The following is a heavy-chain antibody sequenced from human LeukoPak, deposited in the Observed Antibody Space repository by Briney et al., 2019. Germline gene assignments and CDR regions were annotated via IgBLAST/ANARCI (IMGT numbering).Heavy chain of an antibody. Sequence: GGSLRLSCAASGVTLSTYAMSWVRQAPGKGLEWVSSISLSGGSTYYADSVKGRFTISRDNSKNTLYLQMNSLRAEDTAVYYCAKVGASSSHYYYYMDVWGKGTTVTVSS. V-gene: IGHV3-23*01. CDR2: ISLSGGST. CDR3: AKVGASSSHYYYYMDV. CDR1: GVTLSTYA. D-gene: IGHD6-13*01. J-gene: IGHJ6*03.